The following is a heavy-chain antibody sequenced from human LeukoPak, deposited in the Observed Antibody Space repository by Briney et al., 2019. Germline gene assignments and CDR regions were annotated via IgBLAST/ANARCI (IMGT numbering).Heavy chain of an antibody. CDR1: GGSISSSNW. J-gene: IGHJ1*01. CDR2: IYHSGST. Sequence: PSGTLSLTCAVSGGSISSSNWWSWVRQPPGKGLEWIGEIYHSGSTYYNPSLKSRVTISVDTSKNQFSLKLSSVTAADTAVYYCARACSGGSCYSWGDEYFQHWGQGTLVTVSS. D-gene: IGHD2-15*01. CDR3: ARACSGGSCYSWGDEYFQH. V-gene: IGHV4-4*02.